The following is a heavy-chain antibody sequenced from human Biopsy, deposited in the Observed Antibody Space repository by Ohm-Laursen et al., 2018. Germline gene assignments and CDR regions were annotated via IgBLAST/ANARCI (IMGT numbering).Heavy chain of an antibody. D-gene: IGHD1-26*01. CDR3: ARGTGRYYVYGAFGI. CDR1: GDSINNYY. J-gene: IGHJ3*02. CDR2: IYTSGSP. Sequence: SETLSLTCTASGDSINNYYWSWIRQPAGKGLEWIGRIYTSGSPNYNLSLESRVTMSVDTSKNQFSLNLRSVTAADTAVYYCARGTGRYYVYGAFGIWGQGTVVTVSS. V-gene: IGHV4-4*07.